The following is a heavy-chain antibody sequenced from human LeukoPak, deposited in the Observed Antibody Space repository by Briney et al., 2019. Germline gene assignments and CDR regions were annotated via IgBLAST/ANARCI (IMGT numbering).Heavy chain of an antibody. CDR1: GYTFTTYG. CDR3: ARVEISGQWSLNLGF. Sequence: ASVKVSCKTSGYTFTTYGISWVRQAPGQGLEWMGWISAYNGNTNYAQKFQGRVTMTTDTSTNTAYMELRSLRSDDTAVYYCARVEISGQWSLNLGFWGQGTLVTVSS. CDR2: ISAYNGNT. V-gene: IGHV1-18*01. J-gene: IGHJ4*02. D-gene: IGHD2-21*01.